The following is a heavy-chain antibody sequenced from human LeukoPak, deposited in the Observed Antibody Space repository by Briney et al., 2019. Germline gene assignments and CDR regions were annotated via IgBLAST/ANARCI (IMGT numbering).Heavy chain of an antibody. D-gene: IGHD5-18*01. CDR2: IKSKTDGGTT. J-gene: IGHJ4*02. Sequence: GGSLRLSCAASGFTLSNAWMSWVRQAPGEGREWVGRIKSKTDGGTTDYAAPVKGRFTISRDDSKNTLYLQMNSLKTEDTAVYYCTTDLNMADTAIGSWGQGTLVTVSS. CDR3: TTDLNMADTAIGS. CDR1: GFTLSNAW. V-gene: IGHV3-15*01.